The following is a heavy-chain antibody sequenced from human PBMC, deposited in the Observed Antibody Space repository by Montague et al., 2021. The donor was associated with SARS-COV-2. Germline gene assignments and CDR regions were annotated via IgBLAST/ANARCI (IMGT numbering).Heavy chain of an antibody. CDR2: INTGGDTM. CDR1: GFTFRRYE. V-gene: IGHV3-48*03. Sequence: SLRLSCAASGFTFRRYEMHWVRQPPGKRLQWVSYINTGGDTMFYADSVKGRFTTSRDDAKNSLFLQIDSLRADDTGVYYCAAGGSINYWGQGTLVTVSP. CDR3: AAGGSINY. J-gene: IGHJ4*02. D-gene: IGHD3-10*01.